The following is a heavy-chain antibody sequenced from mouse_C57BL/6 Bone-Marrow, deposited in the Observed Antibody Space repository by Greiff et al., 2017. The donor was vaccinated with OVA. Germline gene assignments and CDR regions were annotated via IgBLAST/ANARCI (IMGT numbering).Heavy chain of an antibody. V-gene: IGHV1-64*01. J-gene: IGHJ1*03. D-gene: IGHD1-1*01. CDR1: GYTFTSYW. CDR2: IHPNSGST. Sequence: VKLQQPGAELVKPGASVKLSCKASGYTFTSYWMHWVKQRPGQGLEWIGMIHPNSGSTNYNEKFKSKATLTVDKSSSTAYMQLSSLTSEDSAVYYCASSTVVARGWYFDVWGTGTTVTVSS. CDR3: ASSTVVARGWYFDV.